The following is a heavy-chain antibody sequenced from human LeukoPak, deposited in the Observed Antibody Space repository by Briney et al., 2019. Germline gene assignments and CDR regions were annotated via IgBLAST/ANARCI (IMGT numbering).Heavy chain of an antibody. Sequence: GGSLRLSCAASGFTFSSYSMNWVRKAPGKGLEWVSSISSSSSYIYYADSVKGRFTISRDNAKNSLYLQMNSLRAEDTAVYYCAREDVIGGFDYWGQGTLVTVSS. V-gene: IGHV3-21*01. CDR2: ISSSSSYI. J-gene: IGHJ4*02. CDR3: AREDVIGGFDY. CDR1: GFTFSSYS. D-gene: IGHD3-16*02.